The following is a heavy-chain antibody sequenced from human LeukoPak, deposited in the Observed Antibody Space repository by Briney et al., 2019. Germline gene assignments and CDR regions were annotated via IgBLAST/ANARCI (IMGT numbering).Heavy chain of an antibody. D-gene: IGHD2/OR15-2a*01. V-gene: IGHV3-23*01. CDR2: ISGPGGGT. J-gene: IGHJ4*02. CDR1: GFTFSSYV. CDR3: AKAPQGYNSYALPAN. Sequence: GGSLRLSCAASGFTFSSYVMSWVRQAPGKGLEWVSAISGPGGGTYYADSVKGRFTISRDNSKNTLYLQMNSLRVEDTAIYYCAKAPQGYNSYALPANWGQGTLVTVPS.